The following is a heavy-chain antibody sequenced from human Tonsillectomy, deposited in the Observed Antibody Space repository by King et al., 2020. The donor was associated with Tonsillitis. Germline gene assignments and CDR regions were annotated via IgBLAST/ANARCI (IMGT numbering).Heavy chain of an antibody. CDR1: GFIFSNYG. Sequence: VQLVESGGGVVQPGRSLRLSCAAPGFIFSNYGMHWVRQAPGKGLEWVAVISYDGSETYYADSVKGRFTISRDSSKKAXFLQMNSLRAEDTAVYYCAKEXGHSAIFXVVFMQRGMDVWGQXTXVTVSS. J-gene: IGHJ6*02. D-gene: IGHD3-3*01. CDR2: ISYDGSET. CDR3: AKEXGHSAIFXVVFMQRGMDV. V-gene: IGHV3-30*18.